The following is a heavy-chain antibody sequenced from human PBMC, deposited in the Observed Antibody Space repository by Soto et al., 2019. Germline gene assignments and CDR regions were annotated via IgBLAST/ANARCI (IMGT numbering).Heavy chain of an antibody. CDR2: IIPILGIA. CDR3: ARDQIPPIVVVPAAMGYYYYYGMDV. Sequence: ASVKVSCKASGGTFSSYAISWVRQAPGQGLEWMGGIIPILGIANYAQKFQGRVTITADKSTSTAYMELSSLRSEDTAVYYCARDQIPPIVVVPAAMGYYYYYGMDVWGQGTTVTVSS. J-gene: IGHJ6*02. CDR1: GGTFSSYA. D-gene: IGHD2-2*01. V-gene: IGHV1-69*10.